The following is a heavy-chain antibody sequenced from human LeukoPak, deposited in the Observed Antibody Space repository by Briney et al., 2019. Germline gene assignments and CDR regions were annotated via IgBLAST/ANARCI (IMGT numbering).Heavy chain of an antibody. CDR2: INRDGRER. D-gene: IGHD3-22*01. J-gene: IGHJ3*01. Sequence: GGSLRLSCAVSGFTFSSYWMIWVRQTPGKGLEWVASINRDGRERHYVDSVEGRFTISRDNAKNSLYLQMSSLRVEDTAVYYCARDTSSKFSDSKSYYDAFDVWGQGTMVTVSS. CDR1: GFTFSSYW. V-gene: IGHV3-7*01. CDR3: ARDTSSKFSDSKSYYDAFDV.